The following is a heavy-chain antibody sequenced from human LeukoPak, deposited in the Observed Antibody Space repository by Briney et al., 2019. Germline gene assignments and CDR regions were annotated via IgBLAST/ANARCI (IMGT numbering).Heavy chain of an antibody. CDR3: ARDREITMVRGVIGGYFDY. D-gene: IGHD3-10*01. V-gene: IGHV1-46*01. Sequence: ASVKVSCKASGYTFTSYYMHWVRQAPGQGLEWMGIINPSGGSTSYAQKFQGRVTMTRDTSTSTVYMELSSLRSEDTAVYDGARDREITMVRGVIGGYFDYWGQGTLVTVSS. CDR2: INPSGGST. J-gene: IGHJ4*02. CDR1: GYTFTSYY.